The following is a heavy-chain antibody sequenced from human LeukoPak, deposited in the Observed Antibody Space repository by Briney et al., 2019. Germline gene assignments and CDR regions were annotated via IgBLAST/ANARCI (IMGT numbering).Heavy chain of an antibody. V-gene: IGHV3-15*01. CDR2: IKSKTDGGTT. J-gene: IGHJ5*02. D-gene: IGHD3-22*01. CDR3: TTEYYYDSSGYPSGNWFDP. Sequence: PGGSLRLSCAASGFTFSNAWMSWVRQAPGKGLERVGRIKSKTDGGTTDYAAPVKGRFTISRDDSKNTLYLQMNSLKTEDTAVYYCTTEYYYDSSGYPSGNWFDPWGQGTLVTVSS. CDR1: GFTFSNAW.